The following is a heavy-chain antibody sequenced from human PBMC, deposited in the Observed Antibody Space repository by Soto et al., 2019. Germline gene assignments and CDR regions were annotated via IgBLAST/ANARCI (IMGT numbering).Heavy chain of an antibody. CDR2: VSYDGSDK. J-gene: IGHJ5*02. CDR3: AKEGTDSRGLT. D-gene: IGHD3-22*01. CDR1: GFTFSSYG. Sequence: GGSLRLSCAASGFTFSSYGMHWVRQAPGKGLEWVALVSYDGSDKNYADSVKGRFAISRDNSKNMLYLHMNSLTAEDTAVYYCAKEGTDSRGLTWGQGTLVTVSS. V-gene: IGHV3-30*18.